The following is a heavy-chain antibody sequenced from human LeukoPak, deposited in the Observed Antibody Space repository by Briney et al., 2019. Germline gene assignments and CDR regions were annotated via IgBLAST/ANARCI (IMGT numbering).Heavy chain of an antibody. CDR3: ARDLFGEYYYDSSGYGY. V-gene: IGHV3-23*01. CDR1: GFTFSSYA. J-gene: IGHJ4*02. D-gene: IGHD3-22*01. Sequence: GGSLRLSCAASGFTFSSYAMSWVRQAPGKGLEWVSAISGSGGSTYYADSVKGRFTISRDNSKNTLYLQMNSLRSEDTAVYYCARDLFGEYYYDSSGYGYWGQGTLVTVSS. CDR2: ISGSGGST.